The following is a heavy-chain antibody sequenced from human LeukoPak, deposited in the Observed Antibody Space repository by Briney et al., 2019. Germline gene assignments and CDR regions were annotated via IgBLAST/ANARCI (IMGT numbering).Heavy chain of an antibody. D-gene: IGHD2-15*01. CDR2: IKSKTDNGTT. Sequence: GGSLRLSCTASGFTFGDYAVSWVRQVPGKGLEWIGRIKSKTDNGTTDYAAPVKGRFTISRDDLKNTLYLQMNSLKIEDTAVYYCSTTLHWGQGTLVTVSS. V-gene: IGHV3-15*01. J-gene: IGHJ4*02. CDR1: GFTFGDYA. CDR3: STTLH.